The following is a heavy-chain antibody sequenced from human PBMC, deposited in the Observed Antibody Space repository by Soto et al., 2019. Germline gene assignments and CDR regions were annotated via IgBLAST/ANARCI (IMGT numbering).Heavy chain of an antibody. CDR3: ASLRQLGDYYYYGMDV. Sequence: QVQLVQSGAEVKKPGSSVKVSCKASGGTFSSYAISWVRQAPGQGLEWMGGIIPIFGTANYAQKFQGRVTITADKSTSTADMELSSLRSEDTAVYYCASLRQLGDYYYYGMDVWGQGTTVTVSS. CDR2: IIPIFGTA. CDR1: GGTFSSYA. V-gene: IGHV1-69*06. D-gene: IGHD6-6*01. J-gene: IGHJ6*02.